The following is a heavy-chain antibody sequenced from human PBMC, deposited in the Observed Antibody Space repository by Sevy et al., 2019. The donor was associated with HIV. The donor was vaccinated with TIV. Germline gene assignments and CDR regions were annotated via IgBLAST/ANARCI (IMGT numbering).Heavy chain of an antibody. V-gene: IGHV3-30-3*01. J-gene: IGHJ4*02. CDR3: ARDGGYSVNCLPSGY. CDR2: ISYDGSSK. CDR1: GFTFSSHA. Sequence: GGSLRLSCAASGFTFSSHAMHWVRQAPGKGLEWMAAISYDGSSKYYADSVKGRFTISRDDSKNTLYLQMSSLRAGDTAVYYCARDGGYSVNCLPSGYWGQGTLVTVSS. D-gene: IGHD3-10*02.